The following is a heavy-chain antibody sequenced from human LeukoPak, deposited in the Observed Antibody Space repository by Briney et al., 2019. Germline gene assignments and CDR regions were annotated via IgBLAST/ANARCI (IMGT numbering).Heavy chain of an antibody. D-gene: IGHD2-8*01. CDR3: AKVGGGGYCTYCLCLGAFYY. CDR1: GFIFSTYT. Sequence: GGSLRLSCTAPGFIFSTYTMSWVRQAPGKGLECVSSISSSGASTYNADSVKGRFTITRDNSKNTLYLQMNNLRAEDTAIYYCAKVGGGGYCTYCLCLGAFYYWGRGTQVSVSS. J-gene: IGHJ4*02. CDR2: ISSSGAST. V-gene: IGHV3-23*01.